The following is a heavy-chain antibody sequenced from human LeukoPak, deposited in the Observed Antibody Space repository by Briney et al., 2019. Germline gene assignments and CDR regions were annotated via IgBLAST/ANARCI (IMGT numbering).Heavy chain of an antibody. CDR1: GGSISSSSYY. CDR3: ARRREV. D-gene: IGHD1-26*01. CDR2: IYYSGST. J-gene: IGHJ4*02. V-gene: IGHV4-39*01. Sequence: SETLSLTCSVSGGSISSSSYYWGWIRQPPGKGLEWIGSIYYSGSTCYNPSLKSRVTISIDTSKNQFSLKLTSVTAADTAVYYCARRREVWGQGTLVTVSS.